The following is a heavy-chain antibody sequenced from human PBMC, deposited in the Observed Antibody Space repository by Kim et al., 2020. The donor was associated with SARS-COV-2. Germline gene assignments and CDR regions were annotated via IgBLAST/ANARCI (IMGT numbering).Heavy chain of an antibody. Sequence: ASVKVSCKASGYTFTSYAMHWVRQAPGQRLEWMGWINAGNGNTKYSQKFQGRVTITRDTSASTAYMELSSLRSEDTAVYYCARDFVFAGPGGYWGQGTLVTVSS. CDR2: INAGNGNT. CDR1: GYTFTSYA. D-gene: IGHD3-16*01. J-gene: IGHJ4*02. V-gene: IGHV1-3*01. CDR3: ARDFVFAGPGGY.